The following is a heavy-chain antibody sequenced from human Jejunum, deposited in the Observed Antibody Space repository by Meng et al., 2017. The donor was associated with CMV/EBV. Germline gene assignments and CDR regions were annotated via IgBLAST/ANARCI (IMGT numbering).Heavy chain of an antibody. CDR1: GYTFTISA. Sequence: VQLVQSGSELKKPGASVKFSCKASGYTFTISAMNWVRQAPGQGLERMGWINTSAGNPTYAQGFTGRFVFSLDTSVSTAYLQISSLKAEDTAVYYCARDKIAVAGITGDYWGQGTLVTVSS. CDR3: ARDKIAVAGITGDY. V-gene: IGHV7-4-1*02. J-gene: IGHJ4*02. D-gene: IGHD6-19*01. CDR2: INTSAGNP.